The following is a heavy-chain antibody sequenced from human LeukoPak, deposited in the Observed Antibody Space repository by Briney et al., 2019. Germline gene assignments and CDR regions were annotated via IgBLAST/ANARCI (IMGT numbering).Heavy chain of an antibody. Sequence: PGGSLRLSCAASGFTFSSYAMSWVRQAPGKGLEWVSAISGSGGSTYYADSVKGRFTISRDNSKNTLYLQMNSLRAEDTAVYYCAKDDTCYYDSSGYTPGFDYWGQGTLVTVSS. V-gene: IGHV3-23*01. J-gene: IGHJ4*02. CDR2: ISGSGGST. D-gene: IGHD3-22*01. CDR3: AKDDTCYYDSSGYTPGFDY. CDR1: GFTFSSYA.